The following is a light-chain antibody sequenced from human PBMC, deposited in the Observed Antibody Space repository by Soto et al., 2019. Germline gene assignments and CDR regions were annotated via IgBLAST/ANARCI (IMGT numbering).Light chain of an antibody. J-gene: IGKJ1*01. CDR3: QQYNNWPRT. V-gene: IGKV3-15*01. CDR1: QSVSSN. CDR2: GAS. Sequence: IVIGESPATLSVSPGERATLSCRASQSVSSNLAWYQQKPGQAPSLLIYGASTRATGIPARFSGSGSGTDFTLTISSLQSEDFAVYYCQQYNNWPRTFGQGTKVDIK.